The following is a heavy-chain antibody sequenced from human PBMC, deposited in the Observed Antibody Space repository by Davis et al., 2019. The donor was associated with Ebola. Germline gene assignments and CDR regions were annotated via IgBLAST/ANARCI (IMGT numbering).Heavy chain of an antibody. Sequence: ASVKVSCKASGYTFTSYGISWVRQAPGQGLEWMGWISAYNGNTNYAQKLQGRVTMTTDTSTGTAYMELTSLKSDDTAVYYCARMTPIGSGSLFDNWGQGTLVTVSS. D-gene: IGHD1-26*01. J-gene: IGHJ4*02. CDR3: ARMTPIGSGSLFDN. CDR2: ISAYNGNT. CDR1: GYTFTSYG. V-gene: IGHV1-18*01.